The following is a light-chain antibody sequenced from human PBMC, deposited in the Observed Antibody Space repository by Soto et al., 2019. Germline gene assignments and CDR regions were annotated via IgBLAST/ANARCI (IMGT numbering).Light chain of an antibody. CDR1: QSVSSS. CDR3: QQRSNWPPEVT. CDR2: DAS. Sequence: EIVLTQSPDTLSLSPGERATLSCRASQSVSSSLAWYQQKPGQAPRLLIYDASNGATGIPARFSGSGSGTDFTLTISSLEPEDFAVYYCQQRSNWPPEVTFGPGTKVDIK. J-gene: IGKJ3*01. V-gene: IGKV3-11*01.